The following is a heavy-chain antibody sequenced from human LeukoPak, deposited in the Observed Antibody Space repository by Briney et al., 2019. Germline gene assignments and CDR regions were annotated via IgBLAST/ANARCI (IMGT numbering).Heavy chain of an antibody. CDR1: GFTFSSYG. J-gene: IGHJ3*02. CDR3: AREYDILTRFALDI. Sequence: PGGSLRLSCAASGFTFSSYGMHWVRQAPGKGLEWVAVIWYDGSNKYYADSVKGRFTISRDNSKNTLYLQMNSLRAEDTAVYYCAREYDILTRFALDIWGQGTMVTVSS. CDR2: IWYDGSNK. D-gene: IGHD3-9*01. V-gene: IGHV3-33*01.